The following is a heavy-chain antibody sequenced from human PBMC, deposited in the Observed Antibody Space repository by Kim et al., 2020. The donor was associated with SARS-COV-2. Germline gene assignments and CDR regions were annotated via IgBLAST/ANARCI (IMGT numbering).Heavy chain of an antibody. CDR1: GGSISSYY. J-gene: IGHJ5*02. Sequence: SETLSLTCTVSGGSISSYYWSWIRQPPGKGLEWIGYIYYSGSTNYNPSLKSRVTISVDTSKNQFSLKLSSVTAADTAVYYCASYGDYGGGWFDPWGQGTLGTVSS. D-gene: IGHD4-17*01. CDR2: IYYSGST. V-gene: IGHV4-59*08. CDR3: ASYGDYGGGWFDP.